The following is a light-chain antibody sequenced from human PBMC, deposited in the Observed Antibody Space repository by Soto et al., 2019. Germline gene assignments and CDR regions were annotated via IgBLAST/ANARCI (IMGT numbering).Light chain of an antibody. Sequence: DIVITQSPAFVSASLGERATLSCRASQTVRNNYLAWYQQKPGQAPRLLIYGASTRDTGIQARFSGSGSGTECTRTISSLQSEDVAVDYCQQYNRWPRAFGQGTKVDIK. V-gene: IGKV3-15*01. J-gene: IGKJ1*01. CDR2: GAS. CDR1: QTVRNN. CDR3: QQYNRWPRA.